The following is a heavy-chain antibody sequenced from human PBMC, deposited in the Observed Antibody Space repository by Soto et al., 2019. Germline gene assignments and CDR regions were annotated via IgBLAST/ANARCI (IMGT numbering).Heavy chain of an antibody. CDR2: IYYTGRT. CDR3: ARIYSGYDDAGAFDI. V-gene: IGHV4-39*01. Sequence: QLQVQESGPGLVKPSETLSLTCTVSGGSISSSAYFWGWIRQPPGKGLEWIGNIYYTGRTSYNPSLKSRITISIDTSKNRFSLKRSSVTAADTSVYFCARIYSGYDDAGAFDIWGQGTMVTVSS. D-gene: IGHD5-12*01. J-gene: IGHJ3*02. CDR1: GGSISSSAYF.